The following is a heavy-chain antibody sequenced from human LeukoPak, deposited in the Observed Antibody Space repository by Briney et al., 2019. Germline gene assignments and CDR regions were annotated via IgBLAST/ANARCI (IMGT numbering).Heavy chain of an antibody. V-gene: IGHV1-69*04. CDR2: IIPILGIA. Sequence: SVKVSCKASGGTFSSYAISWVRQAPGQGLEWMGRIIPILGIANYAQKFQGRVTITADKSTSTAYMELSSLRSEDTAVYYCARDLLSRWQQLVTPEGYYYYGMDVWGQGTTVTVSS. D-gene: IGHD6-13*01. CDR3: ARDLLSRWQQLVTPEGYYYYGMDV. CDR1: GGTFSSYA. J-gene: IGHJ6*02.